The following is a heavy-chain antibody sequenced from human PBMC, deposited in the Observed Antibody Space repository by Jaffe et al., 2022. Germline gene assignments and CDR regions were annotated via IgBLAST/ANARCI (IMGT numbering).Heavy chain of an antibody. CDR1: GFTFSTYD. CDR3: ATSPMSGNYWPRDV. Sequence: EVQLVESGGGLVQPGGSLRLSCAASGFTFSTYDMNWVRQAPGKGLEWVSNIGSSGSAIYYADSVKGRFTISRDNAKNSLYLQMNSLRAEDTAVYYCATSPMSGNYWPRDVWGKGTTVTVSS. CDR2: IGSSGSAI. V-gene: IGHV3-48*03. J-gene: IGHJ6*03. D-gene: IGHD1-26*01.